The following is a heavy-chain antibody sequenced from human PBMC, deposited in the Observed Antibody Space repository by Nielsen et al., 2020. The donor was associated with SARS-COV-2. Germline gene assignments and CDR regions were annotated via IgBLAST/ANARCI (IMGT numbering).Heavy chain of an antibody. CDR1: GFTFDDYG. J-gene: IGHJ4*02. V-gene: IGHV3-20*01. D-gene: IGHD6-19*01. CDR2: INWNGGST. Sequence: GESLKISCAASGFTFDDYGMSWVRQAPGKGLEWVSGINWNGGSTGYADSAKGRFTISRDNAKNSLYLQMNSLRAEDTALYHCVAVAGTGYWGQGTLVTVSS. CDR3: VAVAGTGY.